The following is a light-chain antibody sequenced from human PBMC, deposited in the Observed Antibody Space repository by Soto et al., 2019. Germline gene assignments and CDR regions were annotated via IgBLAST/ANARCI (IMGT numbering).Light chain of an antibody. CDR3: SSFTSSSTDV. J-gene: IGLJ1*01. Sequence: QSALTQPASVSGSLGQSITISCTGTSSDIGGYNFVSWYRHHPGKAPKLMIYEVTNRPSGVSNRFSGSRSGNTASLTISGLQAEDEGDYYCSSFTSSSTDVLGTGTKVTVL. V-gene: IGLV2-14*01. CDR1: SSDIGGYNF. CDR2: EVT.